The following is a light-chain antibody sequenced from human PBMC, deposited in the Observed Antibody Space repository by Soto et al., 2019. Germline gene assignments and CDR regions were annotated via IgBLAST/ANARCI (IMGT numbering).Light chain of an antibody. Sequence: EVVLTQSPGTLSLSPGERATLSCRASETVSNNYLAWYQQKPGQAPRLLIFGSSDRAAGIPDRFSRSGSGTDFTLTISRLEPEDFAVYYCQQYGSSPPYTFGQGTKLEIK. CDR1: ETVSNNY. V-gene: IGKV3-20*01. CDR2: GSS. J-gene: IGKJ2*01. CDR3: QQYGSSPPYT.